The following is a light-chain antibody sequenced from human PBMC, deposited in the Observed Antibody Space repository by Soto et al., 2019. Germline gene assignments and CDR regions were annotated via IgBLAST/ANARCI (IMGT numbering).Light chain of an antibody. V-gene: IGKV3-15*01. CDR2: GAS. CDR3: QQYNNWPPIT. Sequence: EILLTQSPGTLSLSPGERSTLSCRSSQSVSSDYLAWYQQKPGQAPRLLIYGASTRATGIPARFSGSGSGTEFTLTISSLQSEDFAVYYCQQYNNWPPITFGQGTRLEI. J-gene: IGKJ5*01. CDR1: QSVSSD.